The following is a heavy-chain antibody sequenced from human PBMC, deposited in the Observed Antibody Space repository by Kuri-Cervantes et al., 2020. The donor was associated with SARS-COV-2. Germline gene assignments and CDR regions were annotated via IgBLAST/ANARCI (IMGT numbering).Heavy chain of an antibody. CDR3: ARLLPGPVDY. CDR1: GGSFSGYY. CDR2: INHSGST. D-gene: IGHD2-15*01. Sequence: ESLKISCAVYGGSFSGYYWSWIRQPPGKGLEWIGEINHSGSTNYNPSLKSRVTISVDTSKNQFSLKLSSATAADTAVYYCARLLPGPVDYWGQGTLVTVSS. V-gene: IGHV4-34*01. J-gene: IGHJ4*02.